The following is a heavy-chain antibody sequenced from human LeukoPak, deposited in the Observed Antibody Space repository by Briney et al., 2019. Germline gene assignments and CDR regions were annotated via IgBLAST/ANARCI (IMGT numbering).Heavy chain of an antibody. CDR1: GYTFTGYY. J-gene: IGHJ3*02. CDR3: ATRRSSSWYLAFDI. Sequence: ASVKVSCKASGYTFTGYYMHWVRQAPGQGLEWMGWINPNSGGTNYAQKFQGRVTMTRDTSISTAYMELSRLRSDDTAVYYCATRRSSSWYLAFDIWGQGTMVTVSS. D-gene: IGHD6-13*01. CDR2: INPNSGGT. V-gene: IGHV1-2*02.